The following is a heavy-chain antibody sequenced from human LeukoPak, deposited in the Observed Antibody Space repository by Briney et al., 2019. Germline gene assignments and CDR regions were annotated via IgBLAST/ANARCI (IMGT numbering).Heavy chain of an antibody. V-gene: IGHV3-23*01. D-gene: IGHD3-16*02. Sequence: GGSLRISFAASGFTFCSYAMSLGRQGPGKGVGLVSAISGCCGSTYYADSVKGRFTISRDNSKNTLYLQMNSLRAEDTAVYYCANDKVYDYVWGSYRILDYWGQGTLVTVSS. CDR2: ISGCCGST. CDR3: ANDKVYDYVWGSYRILDY. CDR1: GFTFCSYA. J-gene: IGHJ4*02.